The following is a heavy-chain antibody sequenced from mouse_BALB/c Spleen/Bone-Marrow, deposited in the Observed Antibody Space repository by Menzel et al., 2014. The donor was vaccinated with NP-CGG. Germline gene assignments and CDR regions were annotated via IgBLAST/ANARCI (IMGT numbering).Heavy chain of an antibody. CDR2: IWGDGST. CDR1: GFSLTGYG. V-gene: IGHV2-6-7*01. J-gene: IGHJ1*01. Sequence: QVQLQQSGPGLVAPSQSPSITCTVSGFSLTGYGVNWVRQPPGKGLEWLGKIWGDGSTDYNSPLKSRLSIIKDNSKSQVFLKMNSLQTDDTARYYCARDRRGLRYFDVWGAGTTVTVSS. D-gene: IGHD3-3*01. CDR3: ARDRRGLRYFDV.